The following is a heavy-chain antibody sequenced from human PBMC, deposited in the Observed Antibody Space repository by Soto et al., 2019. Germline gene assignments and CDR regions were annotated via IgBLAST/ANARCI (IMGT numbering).Heavy chain of an antibody. CDR3: AKEKISTSCCNWFDP. CDR2: ISWESGSI. J-gene: IGHJ5*02. D-gene: IGHD2-2*01. Sequence: GGSLRLSCAASGFNFDDYAMHWVRQIPGKGLEWVSGISWESGSIGYADSVKGRFTISRDNSKNTLYLQMNSLRAEDTAVYYCAKEKISTSCCNWFDPWGQGTLVTVSS. V-gene: IGHV3-9*01. CDR1: GFNFDDYA.